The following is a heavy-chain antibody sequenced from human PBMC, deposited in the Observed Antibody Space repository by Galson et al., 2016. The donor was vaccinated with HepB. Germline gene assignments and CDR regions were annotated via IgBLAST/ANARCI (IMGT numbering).Heavy chain of an antibody. J-gene: IGHJ4*02. Sequence: CAISGDSVSSNSATWNWIRQSPSRGLEWLGRTYYRSNKWFNDYVVSVKSRISINADTFKNQLSLQLNSATPEDTAVCYCARATRPNEFSSSWDFDYWGQGTLVTVSS. CDR2: TYYRSNKWFN. CDR3: ARATRPNEFSSSWDFDY. CDR1: GDSVSSNSAT. D-gene: IGHD6-13*01. V-gene: IGHV6-1*01.